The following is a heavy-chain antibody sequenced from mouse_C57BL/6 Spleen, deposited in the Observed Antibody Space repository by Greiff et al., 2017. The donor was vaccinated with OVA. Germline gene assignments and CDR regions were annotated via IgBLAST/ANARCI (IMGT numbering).Heavy chain of an antibody. CDR1: GYSFTGYY. Sequence: EVQLVESGPELVKPGASVKISCKASGYSFTGYYMNWVKQSPEKSLEWIGEINPSTGGTTYNQKFKAKATLTVDKSSSTAYMQLKSLTSEDSAVYYCARAGNYDFAYWGQGTLVTVSA. V-gene: IGHV1-42*01. CDR3: ARAGNYDFAY. J-gene: IGHJ3*01. CDR2: INPSTGGT. D-gene: IGHD2-4*01.